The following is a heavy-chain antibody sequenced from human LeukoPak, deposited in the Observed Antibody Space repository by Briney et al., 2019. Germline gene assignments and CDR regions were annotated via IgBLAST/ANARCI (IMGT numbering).Heavy chain of an antibody. V-gene: IGHV1-2*02. CDR2: INPNSGGT. Sequence: ASVKFSCKASGYTFTGYYMHWVRQAPGQGLEWMGWINPNSGGTNYAQKFQGRVTMTRDTSISTAYMELSRLRSDDTAVYYCARDLNQLLPTWFDPWGQGTLVTVSS. J-gene: IGHJ5*02. D-gene: IGHD2-2*01. CDR1: GYTFTGYY. CDR3: ARDLNQLLPTWFDP.